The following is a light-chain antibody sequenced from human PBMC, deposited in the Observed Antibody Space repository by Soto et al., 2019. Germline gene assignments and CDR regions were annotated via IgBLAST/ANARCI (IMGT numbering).Light chain of an antibody. CDR3: AAWDDSLNAYV. CDR1: RSNLGSNS. J-gene: IGLJ1*01. V-gene: IGLV1-44*01. CDR2: TND. Sequence: QSVLTQPPSASGTPGQRVTISCSGSRSNLGSNSVNWYRHFPGSAPKLLIYTNDQRPSGVPDRFSGSKSGTSASLAISGLQADDEADYYSAAWDDSLNAYVFGTGTKVTVL.